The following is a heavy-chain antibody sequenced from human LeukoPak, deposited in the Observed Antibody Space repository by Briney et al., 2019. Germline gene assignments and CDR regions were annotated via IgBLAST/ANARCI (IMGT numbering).Heavy chain of an antibody. CDR1: GYTFTSYG. Sequence: ASVKVSCKASGYTFTSYGISWVRQAPGQGLEWMGWISAYNGNTNYAQKLQGRVTMTTDTSTSTAYMELRSLRSDDTAVYYCARILLGATSHYYYYYMDVWGKGTTVTVSS. CDR2: ISAYNGNT. V-gene: IGHV1-18*01. D-gene: IGHD1-26*01. CDR3: ARILLGATSHYYYYYMDV. J-gene: IGHJ6*03.